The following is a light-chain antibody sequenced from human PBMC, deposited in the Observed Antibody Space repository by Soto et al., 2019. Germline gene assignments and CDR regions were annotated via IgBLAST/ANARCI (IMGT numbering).Light chain of an antibody. V-gene: IGKV3-20*01. CDR2: GAS. Sequence: VLTQSPGTLSLSPGDRAILSCRASESVSDIYIAWYQQKPGQSPRLVVYGASNRAAGIPDRFSGSGSGTDFTLTISRLEPEDFAVYYCHQYGRTFGQGTKVE. CDR3: HQYGRT. J-gene: IGKJ1*01. CDR1: ESVSDIY.